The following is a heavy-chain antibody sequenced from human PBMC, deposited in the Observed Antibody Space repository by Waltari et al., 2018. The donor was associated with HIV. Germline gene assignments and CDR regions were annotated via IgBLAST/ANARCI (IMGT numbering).Heavy chain of an antibody. V-gene: IGHV1-8*02. D-gene: IGHD1-26*01. CDR1: GYTLTSYD. J-gene: IGHJ4*02. CDR2: MNPHRGTT. Sequence: QVQLEQSGAEVKKPGASGKVSCKASGYTLTSYDIFWVRKATGQGLEWMGWMNPHRGTTAYAQKFQGRVTMTRNTSITTAYMELSSLRSEDTAVYYCARVRRPSGSYYLSYWGQGTLVTVSS. CDR3: ARVRRPSGSYYLSY.